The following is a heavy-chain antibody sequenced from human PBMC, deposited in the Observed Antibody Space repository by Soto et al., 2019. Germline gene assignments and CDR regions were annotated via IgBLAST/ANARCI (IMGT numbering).Heavy chain of an antibody. CDR3: ARGGYSYGSGWFDP. CDR2: INHSGST. V-gene: IGHV4-34*01. Sequence: SETLSLTCAVYGGSFSGYYWSWIRQPPGKGLEWIGEINHSGSTNYNPSLKSRVTISVDTSKNQFSLKLSSVTAADTAVYYCARGGYSYGSGWFDPWGQGTLVTVSS. CDR1: GGSFSGYY. J-gene: IGHJ5*02. D-gene: IGHD5-18*01.